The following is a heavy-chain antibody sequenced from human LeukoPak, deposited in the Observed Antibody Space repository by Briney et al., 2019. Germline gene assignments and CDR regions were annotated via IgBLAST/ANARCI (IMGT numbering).Heavy chain of an antibody. D-gene: IGHD6-6*01. Sequence: PGGSLRLSCAASGFTFSSYSMNWVRQAPGKGLEWVSSISSGSTYMYYGDSVKGRFTISRDNAQNSMYLQMNSLRAEDTAVYYCGRVGGRSKAAKGDAFDIWGQGTMVVVSS. CDR3: GRVGGRSKAAKGDAFDI. J-gene: IGHJ3*02. V-gene: IGHV3-21*01. CDR1: GFTFSSYS. CDR2: ISSGSTYM.